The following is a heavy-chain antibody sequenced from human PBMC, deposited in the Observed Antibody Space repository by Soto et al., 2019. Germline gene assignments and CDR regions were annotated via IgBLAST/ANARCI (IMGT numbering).Heavy chain of an antibody. CDR2: ISSSSSYI. Sequence: EVQLVESGGGLVKPGGSLRLSCAASGFTFSSYSMKWVRQAPGKGLEWVSAISSSSSYIYYADSVKGRFTTSRDNAKNSLYLQMNSLRAEDTAVDYCARDGTVKAGDYWGQGTLVTVSS. CDR3: ARDGTVKAGDY. V-gene: IGHV3-21*01. D-gene: IGHD4-4*01. J-gene: IGHJ4*02. CDR1: GFTFSSYS.